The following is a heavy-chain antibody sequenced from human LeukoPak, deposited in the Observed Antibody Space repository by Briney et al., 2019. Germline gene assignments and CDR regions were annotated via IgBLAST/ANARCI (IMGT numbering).Heavy chain of an antibody. V-gene: IGHV3-48*03. J-gene: IGHJ4*02. D-gene: IGHD5-18*01. Sequence: GGSLRLSCAASGFTFSSYEMNWVRQAPGKGLEWVSYISSSGSTIYYADSVKGRFTISRDNAKNSLYLQMNSLRAEDTAVYYCAKDRPSNSYGYSEKDYWGQGTLVSVSS. CDR1: GFTFSSYE. CDR2: ISSSGSTI. CDR3: AKDRPSNSYGYSEKDY.